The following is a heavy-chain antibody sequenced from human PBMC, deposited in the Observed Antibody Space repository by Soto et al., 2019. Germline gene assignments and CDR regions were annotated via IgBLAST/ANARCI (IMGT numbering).Heavy chain of an antibody. D-gene: IGHD3-10*01. Sequence: GGSLRLSCAASGFTFSSYSMNWVRQAPGKGLEWVSSISSSSSYIYYADSVKGRFTISRDNAKNSLYLQMNSLRAEDTAVYYCARDHKAMVRGYYYYMDVSGKGTTVTVSS. CDR1: GFTFSSYS. V-gene: IGHV3-21*01. J-gene: IGHJ6*03. CDR2: ISSSSSYI. CDR3: ARDHKAMVRGYYYYMDV.